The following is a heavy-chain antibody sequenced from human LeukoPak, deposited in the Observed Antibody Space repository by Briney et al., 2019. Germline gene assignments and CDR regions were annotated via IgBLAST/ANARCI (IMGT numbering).Heavy chain of an antibody. V-gene: IGHV3-30*18. CDR2: ISYDGSNK. CDR1: GFTFSSYG. J-gene: IGHJ4*02. Sequence: GGSLRLSCAVSGFTFSSYGMHWVRQAPGKGLEWVAVISYDGSNKYYADSVKGRFTISRDNSKNTLYLQMNSLRAEDTAVYYCAKENYDSSGYYDLFDYWGQGTLVTVSS. D-gene: IGHD3-22*01. CDR3: AKENYDSSGYYDLFDY.